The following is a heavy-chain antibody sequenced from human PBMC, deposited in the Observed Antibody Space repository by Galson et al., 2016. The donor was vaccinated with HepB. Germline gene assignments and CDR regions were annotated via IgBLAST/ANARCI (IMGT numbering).Heavy chain of an antibody. CDR2: IRSNTYGGTT. Sequence: SLRLSCAASGFTFGDYAMSWFRQAPGKGLEWVGFIRSNTYGGTTDYAASVKGRFSISRDDSKSSAYLQMNRLKTEATAVYYCTRGGTIAPAYWGQGTLVTVSS. V-gene: IGHV3-49*03. J-gene: IGHJ4*02. CDR1: GFTFGDYA. CDR3: TRGGTIAPAY. D-gene: IGHD3-3*01.